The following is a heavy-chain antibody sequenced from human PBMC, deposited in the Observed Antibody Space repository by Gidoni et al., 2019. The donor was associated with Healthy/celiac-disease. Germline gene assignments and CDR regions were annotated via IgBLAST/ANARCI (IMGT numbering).Heavy chain of an antibody. V-gene: IGHV1-69*04. CDR3: ARDGGYYGSGRVTPFDI. CDR1: GGAFSSYD. J-gene: IGHJ3*02. CDR2: IIPILCIA. D-gene: IGHD3-10*01. Sequence: QVQLVQSRAEVKTPGSSVKVACKASGGAFSSYDISWVRQAPGQGLERMGRIIPILCIAHYAQKFQGRVTITADKSTSTAYMELSSLRSEDTAVYYCARDGGYYGSGRVTPFDIWGQGTMVTVSS.